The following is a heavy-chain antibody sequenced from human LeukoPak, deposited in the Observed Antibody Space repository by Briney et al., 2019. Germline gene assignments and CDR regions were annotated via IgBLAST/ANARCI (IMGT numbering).Heavy chain of an antibody. D-gene: IGHD7-27*01. Sequence: PGGSLRLSCAASGFTFSTYSMTWVRQSPGKGLEWVSSISRNSGYIYCTDSMKGRLTISRDNANNSLYLQMNNLRAEDTAMYYCARGRRTGDRGYYFDYWGQGTLVTVSS. J-gene: IGHJ4*02. CDR2: ISRNSGYI. V-gene: IGHV3-21*01. CDR1: GFTFSTYS. CDR3: ARGRRTGDRGYYFDY.